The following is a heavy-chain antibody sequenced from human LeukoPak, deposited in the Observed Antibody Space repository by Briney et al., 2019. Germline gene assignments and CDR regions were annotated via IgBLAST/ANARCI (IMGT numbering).Heavy chain of an antibody. V-gene: IGHV3-30-3*01. J-gene: IGHJ3*02. CDR1: GFTFSSYA. Sequence: GGSLRLSCAASGFTFSSYAMHWVRQAPGKGLEWVAVISYDGSNKYYADSVKGRFTISRDNSKNTLYLQMNSLRAEDTAVYYCARTDIVATRGAFDIWGQGTMVTVSS. CDR3: ARTDIVATRGAFDI. CDR2: ISYDGSNK. D-gene: IGHD5-12*01.